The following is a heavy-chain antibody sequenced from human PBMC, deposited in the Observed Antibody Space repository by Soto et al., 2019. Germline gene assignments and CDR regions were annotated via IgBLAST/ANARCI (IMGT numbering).Heavy chain of an antibody. V-gene: IGHV3-21*01. CDR1: GFTFSSYS. Sequence: GGSLRLSCAASGFTFSSYSMNWVRQAPGKGLEWVSSISSSSSYIYYADSAKGRFTISRDNAKNSLYLQMNSLRAEDTAVYYCARAGYCSGGSCYTYYYGMDVWGQGTTVTVSS. CDR3: ARAGYCSGGSCYTYYYGMDV. CDR2: ISSSSSYI. J-gene: IGHJ6*02. D-gene: IGHD2-15*01.